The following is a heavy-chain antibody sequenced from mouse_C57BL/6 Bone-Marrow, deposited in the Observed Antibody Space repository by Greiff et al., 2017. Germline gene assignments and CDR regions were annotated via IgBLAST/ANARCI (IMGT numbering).Heavy chain of an antibody. J-gene: IGHJ2*01. CDR2: IYPGNSDT. V-gene: IGHV1-5*01. CDR3: TKYYGSRRLYYFDY. D-gene: IGHD1-1*01. CDR1: GYTFTSYW. Sequence: VQLQQSGTVLARPGASVKMSCKTSGYTFTSYWMHWVKQRPGQGLEWIGAIYPGNSDTSYNQKFKGKAKLTAVTSASTAYMGLSSLTNEDSAVYYCTKYYGSRRLYYFDYWGQGTTLTVSS.